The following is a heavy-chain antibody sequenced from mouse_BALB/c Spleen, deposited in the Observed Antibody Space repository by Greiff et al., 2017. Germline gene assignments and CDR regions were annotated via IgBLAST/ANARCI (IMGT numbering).Heavy chain of an antibody. CDR2: ISDGGSYT. J-gene: IGHJ1*01. V-gene: IGHV5-4*02. Sequence: EVKLMESGGGLVKPGGSLKLSCAASGFTFSDYYMYWVRQTPEKRLEWVATISDGGSYTYYPDSVKGRFTISRDNAKNNLYLQMSSLKSEDTAMYYCARERARDWYFDVWGAGTTVTVSS. CDR1: GFTFSDYY. CDR3: ARERARDWYFDV.